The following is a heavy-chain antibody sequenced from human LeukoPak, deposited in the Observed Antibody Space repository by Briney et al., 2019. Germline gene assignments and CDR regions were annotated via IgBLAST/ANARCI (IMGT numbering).Heavy chain of an antibody. V-gene: IGHV3-23*01. J-gene: IGHJ4*02. CDR2: ISGSGDRT. CDR3: SKDATPYY. Sequence: AGGSLRLSCAASGFTFSIYAMTWVRQAPGKGLEWLSTISGSGDRTFYADSVKGRFTISRDNSKNTVYLQTNRLRAEDSAVYYCSKDATPYYWGQGTLVTVSS. CDR1: GFTFSIYA. D-gene: IGHD2-15*01.